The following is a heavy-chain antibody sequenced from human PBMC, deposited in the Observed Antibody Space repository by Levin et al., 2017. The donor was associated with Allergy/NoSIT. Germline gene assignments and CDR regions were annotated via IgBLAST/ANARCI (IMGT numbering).Heavy chain of an antibody. D-gene: IGHD6-19*01. Sequence: GESLKISCKASGYTFTGYYMHWVRQAPGQGLEWMGWINPNSGGTNYAQKFQGRVTMTRDTSISTAYMELSRLRSDDTAVYYCAKEVMYSSGWNYYYYGMDVWGQGTTVTVSS. CDR3: AKEVMYSSGWNYYYYGMDV. CDR1: GYTFTGYY. V-gene: IGHV1-2*02. CDR2: INPNSGGT. J-gene: IGHJ6*02.